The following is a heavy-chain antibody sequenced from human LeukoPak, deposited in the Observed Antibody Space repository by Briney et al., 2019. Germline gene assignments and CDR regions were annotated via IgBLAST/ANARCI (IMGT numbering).Heavy chain of an antibody. J-gene: IGHJ4*02. D-gene: IGHD3-3*01. CDR1: GGSISSYY. V-gene: IGHV4-4*07. Sequence: SETLSLTCTVSGGSISSYYWSWIRQPAGKGLEWIGRIYTSGSTNYNPSLKSRVTMSVDTSKNQFSLKLTSVTAADTAVYYCARDYLETNRFLEWSPFDYWGQGTLVTVSS. CDR3: ARDYLETNRFLEWSPFDY. CDR2: IYTSGST.